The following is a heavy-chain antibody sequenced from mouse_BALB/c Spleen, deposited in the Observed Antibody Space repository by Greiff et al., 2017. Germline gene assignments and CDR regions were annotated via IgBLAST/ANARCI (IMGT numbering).Heavy chain of an antibody. D-gene: IGHD1-1*02. CDR2: INPSNGGT. Sequence: QVQLQQSGAEPVKPGASVKLSCKASGYTFTSYYMYWVKQRPGQGLEWIGEINPSNGGTNFNEKFKSKATLTVDKSSSTAYMQLSSLTSEDSAVYYCTIPYGYDAMDYWGQGTSVTVSS. CDR3: TIPYGYDAMDY. CDR1: GYTFTSYY. V-gene: IGHV1S81*02. J-gene: IGHJ4*01.